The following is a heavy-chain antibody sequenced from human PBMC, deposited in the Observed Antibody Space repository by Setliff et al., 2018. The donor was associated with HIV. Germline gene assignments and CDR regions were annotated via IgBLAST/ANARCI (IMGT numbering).Heavy chain of an antibody. CDR3: TRHILAYCAGDCYPLDY. Sequence: HGESLKISCKGSGYSFTSYWIAWVRQVPGKGLEWMGIIYPGDSHTRYSPSFQGQVTFSADKSISTAYLQWSSPKASDTAIYYCTRHILAYCAGDCYPLDYWGQGTLVTVSS. D-gene: IGHD2-21*02. V-gene: IGHV5-51*01. J-gene: IGHJ4*02. CDR1: GYSFTSYW. CDR2: IYPGDSHT.